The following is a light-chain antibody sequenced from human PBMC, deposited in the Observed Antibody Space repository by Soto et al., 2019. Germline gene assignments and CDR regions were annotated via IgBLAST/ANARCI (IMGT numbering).Light chain of an antibody. Sequence: EIVLTQSPGTLSLSPGERATLSCRASQSVRSRYFAWYQQKPGRAPRLLIYGASNRATGIPDRFSGSGSGTDFTLTVSRLEPADFAMYFCQQYDTSPGTFGQGTKVEIK. CDR2: GAS. CDR1: QSVRSRY. V-gene: IGKV3-20*01. J-gene: IGKJ1*01. CDR3: QQYDTSPGT.